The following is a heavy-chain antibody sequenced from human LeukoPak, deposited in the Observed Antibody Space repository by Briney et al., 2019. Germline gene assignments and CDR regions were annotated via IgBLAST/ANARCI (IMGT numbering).Heavy chain of an antibody. Sequence: GGSLRLSCVVSGFTFNNYEMNWVRQAPGKGLEWVSYISSSAYTIHYADSVRGRFTISRDNAKNSLYLQMNSLRAEDTAVYYCARDSEYSSSFAFDIWGQGTMVTVSS. CDR1: GFTFNNYE. CDR2: ISSSAYTI. D-gene: IGHD6-13*01. V-gene: IGHV3-48*03. J-gene: IGHJ3*02. CDR3: ARDSEYSSSFAFDI.